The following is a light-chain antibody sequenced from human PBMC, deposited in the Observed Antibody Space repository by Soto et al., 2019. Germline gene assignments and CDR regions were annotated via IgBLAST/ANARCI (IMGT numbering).Light chain of an antibody. CDR2: EVS. J-gene: IGLJ2*01. V-gene: IGLV2-14*01. Sequence: QSALTQPASVSGSPGQSITISCTGTSSDVGGYNYVSWYQQHPGKAPKLMIYEVSNWPSGVSNRFSGSKSGNTASLTISGLQAEDEADYYCSSYTSSSNLEVVFGGGTKLTVL. CDR1: SSDVGGYNY. CDR3: SSYTSSSNLEVV.